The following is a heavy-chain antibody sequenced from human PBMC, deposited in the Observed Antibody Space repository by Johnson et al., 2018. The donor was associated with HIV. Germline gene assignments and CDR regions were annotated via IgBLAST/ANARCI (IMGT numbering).Heavy chain of an antibody. CDR1: GFTFSYYW. CDR3: ARESLTTSDAFDM. V-gene: IGHV3-11*04. D-gene: IGHD1-1*01. Sequence: QVQLVESGGGLVQPGRSLRLSCAASGFTFSYYWMSWVRQAPGKGLEWLSYISVTGSVIYYADSVKGRFTISRDNTKNSVYLQMNSPTAEDTAVYYCARESLTTSDAFDMWGQGTMVTVSS. J-gene: IGHJ3*02. CDR2: ISVTGSVI.